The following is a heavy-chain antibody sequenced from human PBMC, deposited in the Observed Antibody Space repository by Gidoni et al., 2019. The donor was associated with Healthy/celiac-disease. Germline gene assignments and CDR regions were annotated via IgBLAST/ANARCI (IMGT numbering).Heavy chain of an antibody. CDR1: GGSISSGGYS. Sequence: QLQLQESGSGLVKPSQTLSPTCAVPGGSISSGGYSWSWIRQPPGNGLEWIGYIYHSGSTDYNPSLKSRVTISVDRSKNQFSLKLSSVTAADTAVYYCARTVAAAGYYFDYWGQGTLVTVSS. D-gene: IGHD6-13*01. CDR3: ARTVAAAGYYFDY. CDR2: IYHSGST. V-gene: IGHV4-30-2*01. J-gene: IGHJ4*02.